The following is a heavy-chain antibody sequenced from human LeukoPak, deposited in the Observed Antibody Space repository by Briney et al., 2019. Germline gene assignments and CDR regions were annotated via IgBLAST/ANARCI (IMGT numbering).Heavy chain of an antibody. CDR3: ARDRRITIFGAVTYGDAFDI. CDR1: GGTFSSYA. Sequence: SVKVSCKASGGTFSSYAISWVRQAPGQGLEWMGGIIPIFGTANYAQKFQGRVTITADESTSTAYMELSSLRSEDTAVYYCARDRRITIFGAVTYGDAFDIWGQGTMVTVSS. CDR2: IIPIFGTA. J-gene: IGHJ3*02. D-gene: IGHD3-3*01. V-gene: IGHV1-69*13.